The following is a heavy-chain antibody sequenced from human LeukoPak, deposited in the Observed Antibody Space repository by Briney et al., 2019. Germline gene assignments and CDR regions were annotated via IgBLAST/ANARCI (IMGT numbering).Heavy chain of an antibody. D-gene: IGHD4-4*01. Sequence: SETLSLTCTVSSGSISSYYWSWIRQPPGKGLEWIGYIFYSGSTNYNPYLKSRVTISVDTSKNQFSLKLSSVTAADTAVYYCAVSTDYHYYYGMDVWGQGTTVTVSS. V-gene: IGHV4-59*08. J-gene: IGHJ6*02. CDR3: AVSTDYHYYYGMDV. CDR1: SGSISSYY. CDR2: IFYSGST.